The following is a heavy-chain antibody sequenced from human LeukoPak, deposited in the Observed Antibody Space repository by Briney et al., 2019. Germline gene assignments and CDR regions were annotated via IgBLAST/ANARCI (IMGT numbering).Heavy chain of an antibody. Sequence: GGSLRLSCAVSGFPFSSHAMSWVRQTPERGLEWVSATSGSGRTTYYAESVEGRFTISRDNSKNMLYLQMNSLRAEDTALYYCVKTSNDILTGWYSFDHWGQGTQVTVSS. J-gene: IGHJ4*02. D-gene: IGHD3-9*01. V-gene: IGHV3-23*01. CDR2: TSGSGRTT. CDR1: GFPFSSHA. CDR3: VKTSNDILTGWYSFDH.